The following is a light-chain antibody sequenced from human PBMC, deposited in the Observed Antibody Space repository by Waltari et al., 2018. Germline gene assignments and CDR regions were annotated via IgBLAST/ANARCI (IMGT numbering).Light chain of an antibody. V-gene: IGKV2-30*02. CDR1: QSLVHSDGNTY. J-gene: IGKJ1*01. CDR3: MQGTHWPPWT. Sequence: DVVMTQSPLSLPVTLGQPASISCRSSQSLVHSDGNTYLSWFQQRPGQSPRRLIYKVSNRDPGVPDRFSGSGSGTDFTLKISRVEAEDVGVYYCMQGTHWPPWTFGQGTKVEIQ. CDR2: KVS.